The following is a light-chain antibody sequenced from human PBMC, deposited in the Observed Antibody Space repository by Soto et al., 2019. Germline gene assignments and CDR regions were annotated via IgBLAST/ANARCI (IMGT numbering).Light chain of an antibody. CDR3: QQYTSYPWT. CDR2: GAS. V-gene: IGKV1-9*01. J-gene: IGKJ1*01. CDR1: QGISSY. Sequence: DIPFTQSPSVLSASVGDRVTFTCRASQGISSYLAWFQQKPGRAPNLLIYGASTLQSGVPSRISGSGSGTEFTLTISSLQPDDFATYYCQQYTSYPWTFGQGTKVDIK.